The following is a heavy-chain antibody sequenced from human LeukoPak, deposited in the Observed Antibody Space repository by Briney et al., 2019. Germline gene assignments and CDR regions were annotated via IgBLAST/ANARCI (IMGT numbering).Heavy chain of an antibody. CDR2: IYHSGST. D-gene: IGHD2-2*02. CDR3: AKDLEVRCSSTSCYKSSTDY. CDR1: GYSISSGYY. J-gene: IGHJ4*02. Sequence: PSETLSLTCAVSGYSISSGYYWGWIRPPPGKGLEWIGSIYHSGSTYYNPSLKSRVTISVDTSKNQFSLKLSSVTAADTAVYYCAKDLEVRCSSTSCYKSSTDYWGQGTLATVSS. V-gene: IGHV4-38-2*02.